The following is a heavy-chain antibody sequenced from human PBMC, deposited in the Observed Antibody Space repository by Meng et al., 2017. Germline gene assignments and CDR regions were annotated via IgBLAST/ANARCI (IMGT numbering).Heavy chain of an antibody. D-gene: IGHD1-26*01. V-gene: IGHV6-1*01. CDR3: ARGSYSFDS. CDR2: AYYRSKWYH. Sequence: NLHQSGPGLVKPPPTLSLICAISGDSVSSNSTAWNWIRQSPSRGLEWLGRAYYRSKWYHDYAESVKSRISIDPDTSKNQFSLQLRSVTPEDSAVYYCARGSYSFDSWGQRTLVTVSS. CDR1: GDSVSSNSTA. J-gene: IGHJ4*02.